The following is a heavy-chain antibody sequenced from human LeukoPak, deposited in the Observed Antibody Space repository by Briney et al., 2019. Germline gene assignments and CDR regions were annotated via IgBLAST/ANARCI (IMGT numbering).Heavy chain of an antibody. J-gene: IGHJ6*03. CDR3: ARVAAVAGYYYHYYMDV. V-gene: IGHV4-4*07. CDR2: IYTSGST. D-gene: IGHD6-19*01. Sequence: PSETLSLTCTVSGGSISSYYWSWIRQPAGKGLEWIGRIYTSGSTNYNPSLKSRVTMSVDTSKNQFSLKLSSVTAADTAVYYCARVAAVAGYYYHYYMDVRGKGTTVTVSS. CDR1: GGSISSYY.